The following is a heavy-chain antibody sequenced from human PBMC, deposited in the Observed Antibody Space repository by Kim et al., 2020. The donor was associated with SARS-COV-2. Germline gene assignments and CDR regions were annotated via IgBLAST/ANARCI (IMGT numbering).Heavy chain of an antibody. CDR2: ISSSSSTI. CDR1: GFTFSSYS. V-gene: IGHV3-48*02. D-gene: IGHD6-13*01. Sequence: GGSLRLSCAASGFTFSSYSMNWVRQAPGKGLEWVSYISSSSSTIYYADSVKGRFTISRDNAKNSLYLQMNSLRDEDTAVYYCARAKAAGTGLSSRRWFDPWGQGTLVTVSS. CDR3: ARAKAAGTGLSSRRWFDP. J-gene: IGHJ5*02.